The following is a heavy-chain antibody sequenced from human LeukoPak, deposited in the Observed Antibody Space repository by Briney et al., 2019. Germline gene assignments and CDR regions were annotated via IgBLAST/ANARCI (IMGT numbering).Heavy chain of an antibody. D-gene: IGHD3-10*01. Sequence: GGSLRLSCAASGFTFSSFEMNWVRQAPGKGLEWVSYISSGSSSIFYADSVKGRFTISRDNSKSTLDLQMNSLRADDTAVYYCAKGRGGPWGQGTLVTVSS. V-gene: IGHV3-48*03. J-gene: IGHJ5*02. CDR1: GFTFSSFE. CDR2: ISSGSSSI. CDR3: AKGRGGP.